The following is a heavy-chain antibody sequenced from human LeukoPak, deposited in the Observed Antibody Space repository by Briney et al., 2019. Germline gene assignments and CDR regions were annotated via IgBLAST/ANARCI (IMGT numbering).Heavy chain of an antibody. J-gene: IGHJ4*02. CDR1: GFTFSSYA. CDR3: VRWGEY. D-gene: IGHD3-16*01. Sequence: GGSLRLSCAASGFTFSSYAMTWVRQAPGKGLEWVSVISGSGGRTYYADSVKGRLTISRDNSKNTVCLQMNSLRAEDTAIYYCVRWGEYWGQGTLVTVSS. V-gene: IGHV3-23*01. CDR2: ISGSGGRT.